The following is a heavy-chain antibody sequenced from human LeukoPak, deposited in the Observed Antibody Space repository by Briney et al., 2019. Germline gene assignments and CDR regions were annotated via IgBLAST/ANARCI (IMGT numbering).Heavy chain of an antibody. V-gene: IGHV4-34*01. D-gene: IGHD1-26*01. CDR3: ARVLGGSYRYYYYYYMDV. Sequence: SETLSLTCAVYGGSFGGYYWSWIRQPPGKGLEWIGEINHSGSTNYNPSLKSRVTISVDTSKNQFSLKLSSVTAADTAVYYCARVLGGSYRYYYYYYMDVWGKGTTVTVSS. CDR1: GGSFGGYY. CDR2: INHSGST. J-gene: IGHJ6*03.